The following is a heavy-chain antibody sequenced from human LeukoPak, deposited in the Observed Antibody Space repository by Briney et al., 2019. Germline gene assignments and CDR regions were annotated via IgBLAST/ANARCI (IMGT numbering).Heavy chain of an antibody. D-gene: IGHD2-8*01. J-gene: IGHJ6*03. CDR1: GFTFSSYG. Sequence: GGSLRLSCAASGFTFSSYGMHWVRQAPGKGLEWVAYIQYDGSNEQYAHSVRGRFSISRDSSKNTLYLQMNSLRAEDTAVYYCAKDRCSNGIGCYYYYMDLWGKGTTVTISS. CDR2: IQYDGSNE. CDR3: AKDRCSNGIGCYYYYMDL. V-gene: IGHV3-30*02.